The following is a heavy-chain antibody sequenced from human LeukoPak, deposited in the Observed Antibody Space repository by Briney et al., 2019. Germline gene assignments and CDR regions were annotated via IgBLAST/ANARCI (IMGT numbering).Heavy chain of an antibody. CDR2: ISHSGGT. CDR3: AILSSSRPDF. CDR1: GGSFSDNY. Sequence: PSETLSLTCAVYGGSFSDNYWSWIRQPPGKGLEWIGEISHSGGTSYNPSLKSRVVISADASRKQFSLNLSSVTAADTAVYYCAILSSSRPDFWGQGTLVTVSS. D-gene: IGHD6-6*01. V-gene: IGHV4-34*01. J-gene: IGHJ4*02.